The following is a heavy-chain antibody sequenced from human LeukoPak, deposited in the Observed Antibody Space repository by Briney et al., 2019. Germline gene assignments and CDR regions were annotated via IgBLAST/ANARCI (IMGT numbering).Heavy chain of an antibody. CDR2: INHSGST. Sequence: PSETLSLTCAVYGGSFSGYYWSWIRQPPGKGLEWIGAINHSGSTNYNPSLKSRVTISVDTSKNQFSLKLSSVTAADTAVYYWARGGWRSAIVVVTANNWFDPWGQGTLVTVSS. J-gene: IGHJ5*02. CDR1: GGSFSGYY. D-gene: IGHD2-21*02. V-gene: IGHV4-34*01. CDR3: ARGGWRSAIVVVTANNWFDP.